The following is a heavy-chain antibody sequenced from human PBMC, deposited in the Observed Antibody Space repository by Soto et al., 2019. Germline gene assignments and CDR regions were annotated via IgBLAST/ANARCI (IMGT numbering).Heavy chain of an antibody. CDR1: GFTFSNYI. CDR3: ARDDEGGSYCDLGY. CDR2: ILHDGNNK. D-gene: IGHD3-10*01. J-gene: IGHJ4*02. V-gene: IGHV3-30-3*01. Sequence: QVQLVESGGGVVQPGRSLRLSCADSGFTFSNYIMHWVRQAPGKGLEWVAIILHDGNNKYYADSVKGRFTISRDNSKNTLYLQMNSLRTEDTAIYYCARDDEGGSYCDLGYWGQGTLVTVSS.